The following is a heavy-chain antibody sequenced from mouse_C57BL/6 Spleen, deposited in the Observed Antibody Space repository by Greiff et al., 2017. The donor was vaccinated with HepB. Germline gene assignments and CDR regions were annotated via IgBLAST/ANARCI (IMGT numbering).Heavy chain of an antibody. Sequence: VQLQQSGPGLVKPSQSLSLTCSVTGYSITSGYYWNWIRQFPGNKLEWMGYISYDGSNNYNPSLKNRISITRDTSKNQFFLKLNSVTTEDTATYYCARGKTGRYAMDYWGQGTSVTVSS. D-gene: IGHD4-1*01. J-gene: IGHJ4*01. CDR1: GYSITSGYY. CDR2: ISYDGSN. V-gene: IGHV3-6*01. CDR3: ARGKTGRYAMDY.